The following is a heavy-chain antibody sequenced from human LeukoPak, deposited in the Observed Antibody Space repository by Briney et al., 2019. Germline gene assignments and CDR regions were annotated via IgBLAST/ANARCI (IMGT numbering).Heavy chain of an antibody. CDR1: GYTFTGYY. V-gene: IGHV1-2*02. CDR2: INPNSGGT. J-gene: IGHJ4*02. D-gene: IGHD6-19*01. Sequence: ASVKVSCKASGYTFTGYYLHWVRQAPGQGLEWMGWINPNSGGTHCAQKFQDRVTMTRDTSISTVYMELSSLRSDDTAVYFCARASLIPVAEKLPFEYWGQGTLVTVSS. CDR3: ARASLIPVAEKLPFEY.